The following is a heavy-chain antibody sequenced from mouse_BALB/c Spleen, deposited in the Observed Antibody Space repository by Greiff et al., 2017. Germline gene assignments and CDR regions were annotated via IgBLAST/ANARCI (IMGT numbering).Heavy chain of an antibody. CDR1: GYTFSSYW. CDR2: ILPGSGST. CDR3: ARPYYYGSSYDYFDY. J-gene: IGHJ2*01. Sequence: QVQLQQSGAELMKPGASVKISCKATGYTFSSYWIEWVKQRPGHGLEWIGEILPGSGSTNYNEKFKGKATFTADTSSNTAYMQLSSLTSEDSAVYYCARPYYYGSSYDYFDYWGQGTTLKVSS. V-gene: IGHV1-9*01. D-gene: IGHD1-1*01.